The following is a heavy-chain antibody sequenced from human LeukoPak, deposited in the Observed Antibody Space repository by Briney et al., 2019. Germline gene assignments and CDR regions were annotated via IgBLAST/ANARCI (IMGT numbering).Heavy chain of an antibody. J-gene: IGHJ3*02. CDR1: GGAISNYY. CDR2: IYASGGT. CDR3: ARNRSNDYGEVPFDI. Sequence: SETLSLTCTVSGGAISNYYWSWIRQSAGKGLEWIGQIYASGGTNYNPSLKSRVTMSADKSKNQISLRLSSVTAADTAVYYCARNRSNDYGEVPFDIWGQGTMVTVSS. V-gene: IGHV4-4*07. D-gene: IGHD4-17*01.